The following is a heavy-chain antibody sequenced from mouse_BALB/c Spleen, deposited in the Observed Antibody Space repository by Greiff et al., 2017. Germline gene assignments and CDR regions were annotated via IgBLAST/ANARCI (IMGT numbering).Heavy chain of an antibody. J-gene: IGHJ4*01. CDR3: ARWANREYAMDY. CDR2: ISSGSSTI. V-gene: IGHV5-17*02. D-gene: IGHD2-14*01. CDR1: GFTFSSFG. Sequence: EVKLEESGGGLVQPGGSRKLSCAASGFTFSSFGMHWVRQAPEKGLEWVAYISSGSSTIYYADTVKGRFTISRDNPKNTLFLQMTSLRSEDTAMYYCARWANREYAMDYWGQGTSVTVSS.